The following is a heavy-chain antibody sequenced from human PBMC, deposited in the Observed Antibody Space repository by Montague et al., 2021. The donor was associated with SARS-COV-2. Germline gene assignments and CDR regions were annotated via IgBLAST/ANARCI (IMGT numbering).Heavy chain of an antibody. CDR3: ARWGLNNAFDI. J-gene: IGHJ3*02. Sequence: SETLSLTCSVSGDSISRSHYFWAWIRQSPGMGLEWIGSIYFTGKTYYHPSLKSRVTISIDTSKNHFSLRLSSVTAADSAVFYCARWGLNNAFDIWGLGTMITISS. V-gene: IGHV4-39*02. CDR1: GDSISRSHYF. CDR2: IYFTGKT. D-gene: IGHD1/OR15-1a*01.